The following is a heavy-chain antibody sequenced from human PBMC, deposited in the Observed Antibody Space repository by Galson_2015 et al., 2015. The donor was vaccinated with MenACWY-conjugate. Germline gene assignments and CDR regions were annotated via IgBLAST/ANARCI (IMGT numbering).Heavy chain of an antibody. CDR3: AKTRGASFYFDS. D-gene: IGHD1-26*01. Sequence: SLRLSCAGSGFIFTDYDMHWVRQAPGKGLGYVSAISTYGGSTYYADSVNGRFTISRDNSKNMLFLQMGSLRVEDTAVYYCAKTRGASFYFDSWGQGTLVTVSS. CDR1: GFIFTDYD. J-gene: IGHJ4*02. CDR2: ISTYGGST. V-gene: IGHV3-64*02.